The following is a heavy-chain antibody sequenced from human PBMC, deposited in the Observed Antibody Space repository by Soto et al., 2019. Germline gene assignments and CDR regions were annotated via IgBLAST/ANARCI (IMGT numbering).Heavy chain of an antibody. CDR3: ARGGSLNWYFYL. V-gene: IGHV3-74*01. Sequence: EVQLVESGGGLVQAGGSLRLSCAASGFTFSSYWMHWVRQAPGKGLVWVSRINSDGSSTSYADSVKGRFTISTDNAKNTLYLQMNSLRAEDKAVYYCARGGSLNWYFYLWGRGTLVTVSS. CDR1: GFTFSSYW. D-gene: IGHD1-26*01. CDR2: INSDGSST. J-gene: IGHJ2*01.